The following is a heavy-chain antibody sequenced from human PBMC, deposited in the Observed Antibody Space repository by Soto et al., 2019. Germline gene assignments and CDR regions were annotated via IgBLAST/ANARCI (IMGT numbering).Heavy chain of an antibody. D-gene: IGHD1-1*01. J-gene: IGHJ6*01. CDR1: GFTFSSYG. CDR2: ISYDGSNK. V-gene: IGHV3-30*03. CDR3: ARGTADGYYYFGMDV. Sequence: QVQLVESGGGVVQPGRSLRLSCAASGFTFSSYGMHWVRQAPGKGLEWVAVISYDGSNKYYADSVKGRFTIPRDNSKKTLYLDMSRRRAEVTSVNYWARGTADGYYYFGMDVGGQGTTVTVSS.